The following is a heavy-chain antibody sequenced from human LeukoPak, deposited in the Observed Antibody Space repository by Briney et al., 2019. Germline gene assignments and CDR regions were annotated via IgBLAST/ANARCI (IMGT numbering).Heavy chain of an antibody. CDR2: TGGSGGST. V-gene: IGHV3-23*01. Sequence: PGGSLRLCCAASGLTFSSYAMSWVRQAPGKGLEWVSATGGSGGSTYYADSVKGRFTISRDNSKNTLYLQMNSLRAEDTAVYYCAKDRPGFLERLPLYYFDYWGQGTLVTVSS. CDR1: GLTFSSYA. J-gene: IGHJ4*02. CDR3: AKDRPGFLERLPLYYFDY. D-gene: IGHD3-3*01.